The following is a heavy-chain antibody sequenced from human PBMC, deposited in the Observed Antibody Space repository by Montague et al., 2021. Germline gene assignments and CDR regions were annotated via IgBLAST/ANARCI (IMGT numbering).Heavy chain of an antibody. D-gene: IGHD3-10*01. CDR1: DFTSSSYT. CDR3: ARENWGSGRAFDI. Sequence: SLRLSCAAFDFTSSSYTINWVRQAPGKGLEWVSYISGKSSYIYYAASVKGRFPISRDNAKNSLFLQMNSLRAEDTAVYYCARENWGSGRAFDIWGQGTMVTVSP. V-gene: IGHV3-21*01. J-gene: IGHJ3*02. CDR2: ISGKSSYI.